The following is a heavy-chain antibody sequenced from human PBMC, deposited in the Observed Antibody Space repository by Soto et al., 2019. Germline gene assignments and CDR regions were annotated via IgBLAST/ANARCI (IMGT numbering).Heavy chain of an antibody. Sequence: QVQLVQSGAEVKKPGASVKVSCKASGYTFTSYDINWVRQATGQGLEWMGWMNPNSGNTGYAQKFQGRVTRTRNTAISTAYMELSSLRSEDTAVYYCARTEGTYYYDSSGYYPFDYWGQGTLVTVSS. J-gene: IGHJ4*02. CDR2: MNPNSGNT. CDR1: GYTFTSYD. D-gene: IGHD3-22*01. CDR3: ARTEGTYYYDSSGYYPFDY. V-gene: IGHV1-8*01.